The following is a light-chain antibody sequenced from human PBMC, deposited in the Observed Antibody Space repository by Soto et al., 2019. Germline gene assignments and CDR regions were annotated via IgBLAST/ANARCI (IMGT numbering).Light chain of an antibody. CDR3: LQYDLYPLT. CDR2: DAS. Sequence: DIPMTQSPSTLSASIGDRVTITCWASQYISKWLAWYQQQPGKAPKVLIFDASTLQTGVPARFSGSGSGTEFTLTIGSLQPDDFATYYCLQYDLYPLTFGQGTRVEIK. J-gene: IGKJ1*01. CDR1: QYISKW. V-gene: IGKV1-5*01.